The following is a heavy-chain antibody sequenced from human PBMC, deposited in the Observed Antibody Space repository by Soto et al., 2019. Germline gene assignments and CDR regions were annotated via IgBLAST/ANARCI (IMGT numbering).Heavy chain of an antibody. V-gene: IGHV4-59*01. D-gene: IGHD2-15*01. Sequence: SETLSLTCTVSGGSINGYYWTWLRQPPGKGLEWIGYIYYTGSTNYNPSLKSRVTMSVDTFKNQFSLKLSSVTAADTAVYYCARVMSGGSLNYWGQGTLVTVSS. CDR1: GGSINGYY. CDR3: ARVMSGGSLNY. J-gene: IGHJ4*02. CDR2: IYYTGST.